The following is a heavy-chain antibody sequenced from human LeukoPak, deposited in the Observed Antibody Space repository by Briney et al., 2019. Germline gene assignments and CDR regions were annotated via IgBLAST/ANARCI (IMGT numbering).Heavy chain of an antibody. V-gene: IGHV1-18*01. CDR1: GYTFTSYG. J-gene: IGHJ4*02. CDR3: ARPYYDFWSGYPTCYFDY. D-gene: IGHD3-3*01. CDR2: ISAYNGNT. Sequence: ASVKVSCKASGYTFTSYGISWVRQAPGQGLEWMGWISAYNGNTNYAQKLQGRVTMTTDTSTSTAYMELRSLRSDDTAVYYRARPYYDFWSGYPTCYFDYWGQGTLVTVSS.